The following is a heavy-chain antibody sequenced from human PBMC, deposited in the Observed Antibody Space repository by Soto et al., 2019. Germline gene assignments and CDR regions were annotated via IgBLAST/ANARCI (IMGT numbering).Heavy chain of an antibody. D-gene: IGHD4-17*01. CDR3: ARGRSDYGAHSAFDI. V-gene: IGHV4-31*03. J-gene: IGHJ3*02. Sequence: SETLSLTCTVSGGSISSGGYYWSWIRQHPGKGLEWIGYIYYSGSTYYNPSLKSRVTISVDTSKNQFSLKLSSVTAADTAVYYCARGRSDYGAHSAFDIWGQGTMVTVSS. CDR2: IYYSGST. CDR1: GGSISSGGYY.